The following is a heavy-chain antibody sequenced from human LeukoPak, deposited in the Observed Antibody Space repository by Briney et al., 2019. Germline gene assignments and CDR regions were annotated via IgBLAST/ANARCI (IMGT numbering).Heavy chain of an antibody. CDR1: GGTFSRYA. Sequence: SVKVSCKASGGTFSRYAISWVRQAPGQGLEWMGGIIPIFGTANYAQKFQGRVTITADESTSTAYMELSSLRSEDTAVYYCARGGTVTTEFFDYWGQGTLVTVSS. J-gene: IGHJ4*02. CDR3: ARGGTVTTEFFDY. V-gene: IGHV1-69*13. D-gene: IGHD4-17*01. CDR2: IIPIFGTA.